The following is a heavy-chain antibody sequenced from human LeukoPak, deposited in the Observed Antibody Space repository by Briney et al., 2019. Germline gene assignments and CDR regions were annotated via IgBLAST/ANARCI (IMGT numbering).Heavy chain of an antibody. CDR1: GGSTSSGDYY. V-gene: IGHV4-30-4*01. J-gene: IGHJ4*02. CDR3: ASEQGDILTGVIDY. CDR2: IYYSGST. D-gene: IGHD3-9*01. Sequence: SQTLSLTCTVSGGSTSSGDYYWSWIRQPPGKGLEWIGYIYYSGSTYYNPSLKSRVTISVDTSKNQFSLKLSSVTAADTAVYYCASEQGDILTGVIDYWGQGTLVTVSS.